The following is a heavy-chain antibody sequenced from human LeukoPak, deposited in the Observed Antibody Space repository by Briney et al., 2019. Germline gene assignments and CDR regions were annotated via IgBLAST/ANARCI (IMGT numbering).Heavy chain of an antibody. Sequence: SETLSLTCTVSGGSISSGSYYWSWIRQPAGKELEWIGRIYTSGSTNYNPSLKSRVTISVDTSKNQFSLKLSSVTAADTAVYYCASSSWKFDGWFDPWGQGTLVTVSS. CDR1: GGSISSGSYY. CDR2: IYTSGST. D-gene: IGHD6-13*01. CDR3: ASSSWKFDGWFDP. J-gene: IGHJ5*02. V-gene: IGHV4-61*02.